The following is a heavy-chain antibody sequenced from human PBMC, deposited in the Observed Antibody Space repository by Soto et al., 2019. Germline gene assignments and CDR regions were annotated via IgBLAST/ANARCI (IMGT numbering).Heavy chain of an antibody. J-gene: IGHJ5*01. D-gene: IGHD6-13*01. CDR2: IYYSGST. Sequence: PSETLSLTCTVSGGSISSGDYYWSWIRQPPGKGLEWIGYIYYSGSTYYNPSLKSRVTISVDTSKNQFSLKLSSVTAADTAEYYCARVVEGQQLEYWFDSWGQGTLVTVSS. V-gene: IGHV4-30-4*01. CDR3: ARVVEGQQLEYWFDS. CDR1: GGSISSGDYY.